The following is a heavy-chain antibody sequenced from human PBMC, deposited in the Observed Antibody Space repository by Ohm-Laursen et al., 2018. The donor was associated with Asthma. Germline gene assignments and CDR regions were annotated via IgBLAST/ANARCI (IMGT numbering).Heavy chain of an antibody. CDR2: ISSDSIHT. J-gene: IGHJ4*02. Sequence: SLRLSCAASGFKFSDYYMSWIRQAPGKGLEYVSHISSDSIHTEYADSVKGRFTISRDNAKNSLYLRMNSLRAEDTAVYYYARVGSEDYFDYWGLGTLVTVSS. CDR3: ARVGSEDYFDY. D-gene: IGHD2-15*01. V-gene: IGHV3-11*06. CDR1: GFKFSDYY.